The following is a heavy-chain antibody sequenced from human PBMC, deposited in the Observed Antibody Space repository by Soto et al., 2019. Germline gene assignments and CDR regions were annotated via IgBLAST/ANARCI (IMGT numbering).Heavy chain of an antibody. CDR2: IYYSGST. Sequence: QVQLQESGPGLVKPSQTLSLTCTVSGGSISSGGYYWSWIRQHPGKGLEWIGYIYYSGSTYYNPSLKSRVIITVDTSKNQFSLKLSSVTAADTAVYYCAREIAYSGYALEIDYWGQGTLVTVSS. D-gene: IGHD5-12*01. CDR1: GGSISSGGYY. V-gene: IGHV4-31*03. J-gene: IGHJ4*02. CDR3: AREIAYSGYALEIDY.